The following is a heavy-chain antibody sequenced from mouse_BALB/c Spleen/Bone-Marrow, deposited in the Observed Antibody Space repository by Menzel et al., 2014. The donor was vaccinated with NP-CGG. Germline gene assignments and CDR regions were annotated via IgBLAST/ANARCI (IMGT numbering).Heavy chain of an antibody. Sequence: LVKTGASVKISCKASDYSFTDYYMHWVKQTHGRSLEWIGYISCYNGATSYNQKFKGKATFTVDTSSSTAYMQLSSLTSEDSAVYYCARSEGIYYYGSSYALDYWGQGTSVTVSS. J-gene: IGHJ4*01. D-gene: IGHD1-1*01. CDR2: ISCYNGAT. CDR1: DYSFTDYY. CDR3: ARSEGIYYYGSSYALDY. V-gene: IGHV1S34*01.